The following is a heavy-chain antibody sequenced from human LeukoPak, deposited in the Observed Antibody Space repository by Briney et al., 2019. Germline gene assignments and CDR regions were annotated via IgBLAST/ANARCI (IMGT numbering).Heavy chain of an antibody. Sequence: SETLSLTCTVSGASISGYYWSWIRQPPGKGLEWIGCIYYSGSTNYNPSLKSRVTISLDTSKNQFSLKLSSVTVADTAVYYCARGAQLWLRGYWGQGTLVTVSS. CDR1: GASISGYY. CDR3: ARGAQLWLRGY. J-gene: IGHJ4*02. V-gene: IGHV4-59*12. D-gene: IGHD5-18*01. CDR2: IYYSGST.